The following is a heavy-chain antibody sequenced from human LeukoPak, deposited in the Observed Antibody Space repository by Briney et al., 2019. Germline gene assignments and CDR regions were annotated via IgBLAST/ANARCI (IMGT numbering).Heavy chain of an antibody. CDR3: ARPNYYDSSGLGY. V-gene: IGHV3-33*01. J-gene: IGHJ4*02. Sequence: PGGSLRLSCAASGFTFSSYGMHWVRQAPGKGLEWVAVIWYDGSNKYYADSVKGRFTVSRDNSKSTLYLQMNSLRAEDTAVYYCARPNYYDSSGLGYWGQGTLVTVSS. CDR1: GFTFSSYG. D-gene: IGHD3-22*01. CDR2: IWYDGSNK.